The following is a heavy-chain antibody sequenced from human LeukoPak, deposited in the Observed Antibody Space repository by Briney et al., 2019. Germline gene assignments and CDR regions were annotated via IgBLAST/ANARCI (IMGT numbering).Heavy chain of an antibody. Sequence: PGGSLRPSCASSGFTFSSYEMNWVRQAPGKGLEWVSYISSSGSTIYYADSVKGRFTISRDNAKNSLYLQTNSLRAEDTAVYYCATYSSGWYEAFDYWGQGTLVTVSS. CDR1: GFTFSSYE. D-gene: IGHD6-19*01. CDR3: ATYSSGWYEAFDY. J-gene: IGHJ4*01. CDR2: ISSSGSTI. V-gene: IGHV3-48*03.